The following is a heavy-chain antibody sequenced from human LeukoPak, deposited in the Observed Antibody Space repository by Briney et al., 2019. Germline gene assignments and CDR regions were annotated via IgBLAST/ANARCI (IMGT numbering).Heavy chain of an antibody. J-gene: IGHJ2*01. D-gene: IGHD3-22*01. CDR1: NGSISSNTYF. CDR2: IYTSGST. V-gene: IGHV4-61*02. CDR3: ARVGNYYDSWYFDL. Sequence: SETLSLTCTVSNGSISSNTYFWSWIRQPAGKGLEWIGRIYTSGSTNYNPSLKSRVTMSVDTSKNQFSLKLSSVTAADTAVYYCARVGNYYDSWYFDLWGRGTLVTVSS.